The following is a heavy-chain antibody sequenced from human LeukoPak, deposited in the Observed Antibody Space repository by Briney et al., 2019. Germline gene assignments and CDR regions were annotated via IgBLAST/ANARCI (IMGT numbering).Heavy chain of an antibody. CDR1: GGTFSSYA. V-gene: IGHV1-69*04. Sequence: ASVKVSCKASGGTFSSYAISWVRQPPGQGLEWMGRIIPILGIANYAQKFQGRVTITADKSTSTAYMELSSLRSEDTAVYYCARSRFGDYGMDVWGQGTTVTVSS. CDR3: ARSRFGDYGMDV. D-gene: IGHD3-10*01. J-gene: IGHJ6*02. CDR2: IIPILGIA.